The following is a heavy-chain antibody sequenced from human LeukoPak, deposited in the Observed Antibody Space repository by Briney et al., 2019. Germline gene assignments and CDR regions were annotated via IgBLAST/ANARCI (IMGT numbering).Heavy chain of an antibody. CDR2: ISSSSSYI. CDR1: GFTFSTYS. V-gene: IGHV3-21*01. Sequence: GGALRLSCAASGFTFSTYSMNWVRQAAGKGLEWVSSISSSSSYIYYADSVMGRFTISRDNAKNSLYPQMNSLRAEDTAVYYCARDLGYCSSISCSPDYWGQGTLVTVSS. CDR3: ARDLGYCSSISCSPDY. D-gene: IGHD2-2*01. J-gene: IGHJ4*02.